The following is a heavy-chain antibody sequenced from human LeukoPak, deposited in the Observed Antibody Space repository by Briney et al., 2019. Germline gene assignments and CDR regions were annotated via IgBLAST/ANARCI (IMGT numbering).Heavy chain of an antibody. D-gene: IGHD3-9*01. Sequence: GGSLRLSCAASGFTFNIYGMSWVRQAPGKGLEWVSSITGSGSATYYADSVKGRITISRDNSKETLYLQMNSLRADETALYYCAKGMIDILTGYYILNNLDYWGRGTLVTVSS. CDR2: ITGSGSAT. CDR3: AKGMIDILTGYYILNNLDY. V-gene: IGHV3-23*01. J-gene: IGHJ4*02. CDR1: GFTFNIYG.